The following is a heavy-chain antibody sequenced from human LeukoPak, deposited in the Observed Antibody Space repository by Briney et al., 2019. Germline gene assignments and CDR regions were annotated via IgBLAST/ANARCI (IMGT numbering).Heavy chain of an antibody. CDR3: ARQYLAYSSSTNWFDL. CDR1: RSIFTSYW. J-gene: IGHJ5*02. D-gene: IGHD2-2*01. Sequence: GESLKISCKGSRSIFTSYWIAWVRQMPGKGLEWMGIIYPGDSHTRYSPSFQGQVTISADKSINTAYLQWSSLKASDTAMYYCARQYLAYSSSTNWFDLWGQGTLVTVSS. V-gene: IGHV5-51*01. CDR2: IYPGDSHT.